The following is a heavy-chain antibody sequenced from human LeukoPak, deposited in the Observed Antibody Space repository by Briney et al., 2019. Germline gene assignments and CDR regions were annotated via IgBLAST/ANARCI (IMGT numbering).Heavy chain of an antibody. V-gene: IGHV3-21*03. CDR2: ISSSSSYI. D-gene: IGHD3-22*01. Sequence: PGGSLRLSCAASGFTFSSYDMHWVRQATGKGLEWASSISSSSSYIYYADSVKGRFTNSRDNAKNSLYLQMNSLKTEDTAVYYCTPWGPYSYDSGGPYYFDYWGQGTLVTVSS. CDR3: TPWGPYSYDSGGPYYFDY. J-gene: IGHJ4*02. CDR1: GFTFSSYD.